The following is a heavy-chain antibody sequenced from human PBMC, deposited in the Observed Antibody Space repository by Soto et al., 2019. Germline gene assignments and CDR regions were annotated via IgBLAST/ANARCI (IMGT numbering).Heavy chain of an antibody. Sequence: ASGRGSCKASGYTFTGYYMHWVRQAPGQGLEWMGWINPNSGGTNYAQKFQGRVTMTRETYISTAYMELSRLRSDDTAVYYCARVPYYYGMDVWGQGTTVTASS. V-gene: IGHV1-2*02. CDR1: GYTFTGYY. J-gene: IGHJ6*02. CDR2: INPNSGGT. CDR3: ARVPYYYGMDV.